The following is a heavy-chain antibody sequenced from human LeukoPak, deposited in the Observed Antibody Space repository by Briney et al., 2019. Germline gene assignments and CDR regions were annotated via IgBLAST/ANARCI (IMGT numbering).Heavy chain of an antibody. V-gene: IGHV5-51*01. CDR2: IYPGDSDT. D-gene: IGHD3-3*01. Sequence: GESLKISCKGSGYSFTSYWIGWVRQMPGKGLEWMGIIYPGDSDTRYSPSFQGQVTISADKSISTAYLQWSSLKASDTAMYYCARTYYDFWSVADAFDIWGQGTMVTVSS. CDR1: GYSFTSYW. CDR3: ARTYYDFWSVADAFDI. J-gene: IGHJ3*02.